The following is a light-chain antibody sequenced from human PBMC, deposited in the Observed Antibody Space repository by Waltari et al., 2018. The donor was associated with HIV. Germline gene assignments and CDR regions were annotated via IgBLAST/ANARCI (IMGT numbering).Light chain of an antibody. CDR2: EVT. J-gene: IGLJ2*01. Sequence: QSALTPPPSASGSPGHSVTISCTGTSSDIGGYNYVSWYQQHPGKAPKLIMTEVTKRPSGVPDRFSGSKSGNTASLTVSGLQAEDEAHYYCSSYAPTNNFYVLFGGGTALTVL. CDR3: SSYAPTNNFYVL. CDR1: SSDIGGYNY. V-gene: IGLV2-8*01.